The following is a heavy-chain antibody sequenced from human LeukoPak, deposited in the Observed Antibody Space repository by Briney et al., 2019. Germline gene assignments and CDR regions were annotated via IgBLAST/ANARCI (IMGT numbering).Heavy chain of an antibody. CDR3: ARTSQLWLSDD. V-gene: IGHV4-31*03. CDR2: IYYSGST. D-gene: IGHD5-18*01. J-gene: IGHJ1*01. CDR1: GGSISSGGYY. Sequence: SQSLSLTCTVSGGSISSGGYYWSWIRQHPGKGLEWIGYIYYSGSTYYNPSLKSRVTISVDTSKNQFSLKLSSVTAADTAVYYCARTSQLWLSDDWGQDTLVTVSS.